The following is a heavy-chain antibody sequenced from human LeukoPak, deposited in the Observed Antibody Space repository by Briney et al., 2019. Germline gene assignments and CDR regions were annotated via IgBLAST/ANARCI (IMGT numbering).Heavy chain of an antibody. V-gene: IGHV1-2*02. CDR2: INPNSGGT. D-gene: IGHD5-12*01. Sequence: ASVKVSCKASGYTFTGYYMHWVRQAPGQGLEWMGWINPNSGGTNYAQKFQGRVTMTRDTSISTAYMELSRLRSDDTAVYYCAKQADSGYDIHFDYWGQGTLVTVSS. CDR1: GYTFTGYY. J-gene: IGHJ4*02. CDR3: AKQADSGYDIHFDY.